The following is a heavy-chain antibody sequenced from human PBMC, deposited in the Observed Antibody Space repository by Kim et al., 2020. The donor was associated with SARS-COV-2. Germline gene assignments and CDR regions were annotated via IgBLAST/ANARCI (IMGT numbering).Heavy chain of an antibody. Sequence: TSYAGSAKGRFTISRDNSKNTEYLQMNSLKIEDTAVYYCAKSLYSSSINDYWGQGTLVTVSS. CDR3: AKSLYSSSINDY. V-gene: IGHV3-73*01. J-gene: IGHJ4*02. D-gene: IGHD6-6*01. CDR2: T.